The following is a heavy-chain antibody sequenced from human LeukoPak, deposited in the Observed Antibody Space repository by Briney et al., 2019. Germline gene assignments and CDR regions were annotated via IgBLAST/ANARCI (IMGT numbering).Heavy chain of an antibody. CDR3: ARVGVRGIPRGYFDH. Sequence: ASVKVSCKASGYTFTGYYMHWVRQAPGQGLEWMGWINPNSGGTNYAQKFQGRVTMTRDTSISTAYMELSRLRSDDTAVYYCARVGVRGIPRGYFDHWGQGTLVTVSS. V-gene: IGHV1-2*02. CDR2: INPNSGGT. J-gene: IGHJ4*02. D-gene: IGHD3-10*01. CDR1: GYTFTGYY.